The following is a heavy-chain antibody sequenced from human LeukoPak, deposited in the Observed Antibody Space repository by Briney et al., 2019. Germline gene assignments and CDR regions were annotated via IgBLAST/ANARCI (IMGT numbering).Heavy chain of an antibody. V-gene: IGHV1-18*01. J-gene: IGHJ4*02. CDR3: ARVSGPGYCSSTSCYMDY. D-gene: IGHD2-2*02. CDR2: ISAYNGNT. CDR1: GYTFTSYG. Sequence: ASVKVSCKASGYTFTSYGISWVRQAPGRGLEWMGWISAYNGNTNYAQKLQGRVTMTTDTSTGTAYMELRSLRSDDTAVYYCARVSGPGYCSSTSCYMDYWGQGTLVTVSS.